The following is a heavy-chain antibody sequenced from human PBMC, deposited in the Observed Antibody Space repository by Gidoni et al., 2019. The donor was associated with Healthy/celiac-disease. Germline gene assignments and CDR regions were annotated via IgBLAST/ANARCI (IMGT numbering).Heavy chain of an antibody. Sequence: QVQLVESGGGVVQPGRSLSLSCAASGFTFSSYGMHWVRQAPGKGMEWVAVISYDGSNKYYADSVKGRFNISRDNSKNTLYLQMNSLRDEDTAVYYCAKDFKGAGGTYSSGPLGYWGQGTLVTVSS. J-gene: IGHJ4*02. CDR3: AKDFKGAGGTYSSGPLGY. D-gene: IGHD3-22*01. CDR2: ISYDGSNK. V-gene: IGHV3-30*18. CDR1: GFTFSSYG.